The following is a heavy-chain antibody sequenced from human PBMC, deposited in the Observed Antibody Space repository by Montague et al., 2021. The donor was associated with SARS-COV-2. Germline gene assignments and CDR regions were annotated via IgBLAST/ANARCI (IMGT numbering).Heavy chain of an antibody. Sequence: QSGAEVKKSGESLKISCNGSGYSFTSHWIGWVRQMPGKGLEWMGFVFPSDSDVKYSPSFKGQVTISADKAITTAYMQWSSLKASDTAIYYCVRYSADGNKYFDNWGQGTLVTVSS. D-gene: IGHD6-13*01. CDR1: GYSFTSHW. J-gene: IGHJ4*02. CDR2: VFPSDSDV. CDR3: VRYSADGNKYFDN. V-gene: IGHV5-51*01.